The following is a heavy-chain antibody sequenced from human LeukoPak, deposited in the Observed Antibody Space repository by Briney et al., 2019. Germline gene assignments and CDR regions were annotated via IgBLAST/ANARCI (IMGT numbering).Heavy chain of an antibody. J-gene: IGHJ4*02. D-gene: IGHD5-24*01. CDR1: GYTFTGHY. Sequence: ASVKVSCKASGYTFTGHYMHWVRQAPGQGLEWVGWINVDSGDTSSAQKFQGRVTMTRDTSIGTAYMELSSLRSDDTAVYYCGRDAGDGYNPADYWGQGTLVTVSS. V-gene: IGHV1-2*02. CDR3: GRDAGDGYNPADY. CDR2: INVDSGDT.